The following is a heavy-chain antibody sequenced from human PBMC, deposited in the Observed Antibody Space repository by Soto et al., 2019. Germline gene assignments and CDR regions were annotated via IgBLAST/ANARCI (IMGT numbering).Heavy chain of an antibody. CDR1: GFTFSSYA. D-gene: IGHD6-19*01. CDR3: AKSSVAVAGPFDP. Sequence: EVQLLESGGGLVQPGGSLSLSCAASGFTFSSYAMSWVRQAPGKVLEWVSAMSGSGGSTYYADSVKGRFTISRDNSKNTLYLQMNSLRAEDTAVYYCAKSSVAVAGPFDPWGQGTLVTVSS. V-gene: IGHV3-23*01. J-gene: IGHJ5*02. CDR2: MSGSGGST.